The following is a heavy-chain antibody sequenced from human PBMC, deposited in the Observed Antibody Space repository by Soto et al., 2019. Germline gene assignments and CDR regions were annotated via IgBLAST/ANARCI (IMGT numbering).Heavy chain of an antibody. V-gene: IGHV3-21*06. CDR2: ISSTTNYI. Sequence: GGALRLSCAASGFTFTRYSMHWVRQVPGKGLEWVSSISSTTNYIYYGDSMKGRFTISRDNAKNSLYLEMNSLRSEDTAVYYCARESEDLTSNFDYWGQGTLVTVSS. CDR3: ARESEDLTSNFDY. J-gene: IGHJ4*02. CDR1: GFTFTRYS.